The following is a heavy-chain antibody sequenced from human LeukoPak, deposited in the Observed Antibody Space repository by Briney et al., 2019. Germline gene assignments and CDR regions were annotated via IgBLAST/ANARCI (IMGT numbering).Heavy chain of an antibody. Sequence: GGSLRLSCAASGFTFSSYGMSWVRQAPGRGLEWVSAISGSGGSTYYADSVKGRFTISRDNSKNTLYLQMNSLRAEDTAVYYCAREQSSSGWYFGWFDPWGQGTLVTVSS. D-gene: IGHD6-19*01. J-gene: IGHJ5*02. CDR3: AREQSSSGWYFGWFDP. CDR2: ISGSGGST. V-gene: IGHV3-23*01. CDR1: GFTFSSYG.